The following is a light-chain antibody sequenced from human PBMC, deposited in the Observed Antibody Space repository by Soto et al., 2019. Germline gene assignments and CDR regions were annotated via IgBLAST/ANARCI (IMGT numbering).Light chain of an antibody. CDR3: SSYTAGGTI. Sequence: QSVLTQPPSASGSPGQSVTISCTGTSSDVGGYNYVSWYQQHPGKAPKLMIYEVTKRPSGVPDRFSGSKSGNTASLTVSGLQAEDEADYYCSSYTAGGTIFGTGTKLTVL. J-gene: IGLJ1*01. V-gene: IGLV2-8*01. CDR2: EVT. CDR1: SSDVGGYNY.